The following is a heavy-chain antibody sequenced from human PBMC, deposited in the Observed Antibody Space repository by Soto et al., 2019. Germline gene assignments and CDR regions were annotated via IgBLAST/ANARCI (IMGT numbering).Heavy chain of an antibody. CDR1: GFTFSTYW. J-gene: IGHJ4*02. V-gene: IGHV3-7*03. Sequence: LRLSCSASGFTFSTYWMSWVRQAPGKGLEWVANIKQDGSEKYYVDSVKGRFTISRDNAKNSLYLQMNSLRAEDTAVYYCARDSLGYCTSTSCYWSEDYWGQGTLVTVSS. D-gene: IGHD2-2*01. CDR2: IKQDGSEK. CDR3: ARDSLGYCTSTSCYWSEDY.